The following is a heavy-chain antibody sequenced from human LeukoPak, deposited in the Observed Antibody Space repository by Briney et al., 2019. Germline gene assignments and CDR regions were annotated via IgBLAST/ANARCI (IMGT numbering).Heavy chain of an antibody. CDR1: GFTFSSYN. CDR3: ARDRCSSISCFALDY. CDR2: ITSDSRYM. D-gene: IGHD2-2*01. V-gene: IGHV3-21*01. J-gene: IGHJ4*02. Sequence: GGSLSLSCAASGFTFSSYNMNWVRQAPGKGLEWVSSITSDSRYMYYADSVKGRFTIFRDNAKNSLYLQMNSLRAEDTAVYYCARDRCSSISCFALDYWGQGTLVTVSS.